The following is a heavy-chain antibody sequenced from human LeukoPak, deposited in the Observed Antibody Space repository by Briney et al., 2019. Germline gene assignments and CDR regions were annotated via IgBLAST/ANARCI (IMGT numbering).Heavy chain of an antibody. J-gene: IGHJ4*02. V-gene: IGHV1-18*03. CDR1: GYTFTSYG. CDR2: ISAYNGNT. Sequence: ASVKVSCKASGYTFTSYGISWVRQAPGQGLEWMGWISAYNGNTNYAQKLQGRVTMTTDTSTSTAYMELRSLRSDDMAVYYCARAGGLAVTTYYFDCWGQGTLVTVSS. CDR3: ARAGGLAVTTYYFDC. D-gene: IGHD4-17*01.